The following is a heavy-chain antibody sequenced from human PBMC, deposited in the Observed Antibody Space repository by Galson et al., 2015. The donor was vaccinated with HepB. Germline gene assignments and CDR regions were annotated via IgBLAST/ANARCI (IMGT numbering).Heavy chain of an antibody. CDR1: GGSISSSRHY. CDR2: INYSGIT. Sequence: SETLSLTCTVSGGSISSSRHYWGWIRQPPGKGLEWIGSINYSGITYLNASVESRVTISVDMSKNQVSLKLSSVTAADTAVYYCGRHEERVGDTNLAYLQIWGQGTLVTVSS. CDR3: GRHEERVGDTNLAYLQI. J-gene: IGHJ1*01. D-gene: IGHD1-26*01. V-gene: IGHV4-39*01.